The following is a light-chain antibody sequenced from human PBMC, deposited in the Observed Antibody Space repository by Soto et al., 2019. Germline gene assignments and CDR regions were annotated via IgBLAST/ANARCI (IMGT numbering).Light chain of an antibody. Sequence: QSALTQPPSASGSPGQSVTISCTGTSSDVGSYNYVSWYQQHPGKAPKLMIYDVSKRPSGVPDRFSGSKSGNTASLTVSGLQADDEADYYCCSYAGTYIPLFGGGTKLTVL. CDR1: SSDVGSYNY. V-gene: IGLV2-8*01. CDR2: DVS. J-gene: IGLJ2*01. CDR3: CSYAGTYIPL.